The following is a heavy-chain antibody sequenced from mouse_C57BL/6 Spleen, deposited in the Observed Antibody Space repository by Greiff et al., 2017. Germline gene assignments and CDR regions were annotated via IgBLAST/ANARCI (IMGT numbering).Heavy chain of an antibody. J-gene: IGHJ4*01. D-gene: IGHD2-13*01. V-gene: IGHV1-52*01. CDR3: ARDYDDNAMDY. Sequence: QVQLQQPGAELVRPGSSVKLSCKASGYTFTSYWMHWVKQRPIQGLEWIGNIDPSGSETHYNQKFKDKATLTVDKSSSTAYMQLSSLTSEDSAVYYCARDYDDNAMDYWGQGTSLTVSS. CDR2: IDPSGSET. CDR1: GYTFTSYW.